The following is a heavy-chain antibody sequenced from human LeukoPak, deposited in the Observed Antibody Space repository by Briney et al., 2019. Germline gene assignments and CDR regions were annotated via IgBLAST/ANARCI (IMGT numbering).Heavy chain of an antibody. CDR1: GFTFSSYG. CDR2: ISGSGGST. CDR3: AKDRGYCNSGTCSTDY. V-gene: IGHV3-23*01. J-gene: IGHJ4*02. D-gene: IGHD2-15*01. Sequence: GGSLRLSCAASGFTFSSYGMSWVRQAPGKGLEWVSAISGSGGSTYYADSVKGRFTISRDNSKNTLYVQMNSLRAEDTAVYYCAKDRGYCNSGTCSTDYWGQGTLVTVSS.